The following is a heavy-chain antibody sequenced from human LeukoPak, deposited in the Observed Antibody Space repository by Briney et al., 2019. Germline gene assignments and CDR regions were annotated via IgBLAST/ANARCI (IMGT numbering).Heavy chain of an antibody. J-gene: IGHJ3*02. D-gene: IGHD2-2*01. CDR1: GGSISSYY. V-gene: IGHV4-59*01. CDR2: IYYSGST. CDR3: ASLSRGAFDI. Sequence: KASETLSLTCTVSGGSISSYYWSWIRQPPGKGLEWIGYIYYSGSTNYNPSLKGRVTISVDTSKNQFSLKLSSVTAADTAVYYCASLSRGAFDIWGQGTMVTVSS.